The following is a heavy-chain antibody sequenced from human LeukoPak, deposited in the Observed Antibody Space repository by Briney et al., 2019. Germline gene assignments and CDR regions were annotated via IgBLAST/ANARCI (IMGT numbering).Heavy chain of an antibody. CDR2: IWYDGSNK. V-gene: IGHV3-33*01. CDR3: ARDIAARRFDY. CDR1: EFTFRSHG. Sequence: PGGSLRLSCAASEFTFRSHGMHWVRQAPGKGLEWVAVIWYDGSNKYYAHSVEGRFTISRDNSNNTVYLQMNSLRADDTAVYYCARDIAARRFDYWSQGTLVTVSS. D-gene: IGHD6-6*01. J-gene: IGHJ4*02.